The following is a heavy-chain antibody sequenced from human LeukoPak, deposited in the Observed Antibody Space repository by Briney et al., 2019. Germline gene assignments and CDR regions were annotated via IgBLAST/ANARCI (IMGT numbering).Heavy chain of an antibody. J-gene: IGHJ4*02. V-gene: IGHV4-4*07. CDR1: GGSISSYF. CDR3: ARDQRNYGSGSYPSRDYFDS. Sequence: SETLSLTCTVSGGSISSYFWSWIRQPAGKGLEWIGRVYTSGTSNYNPSLKSRVTMSVDTSKNQFSVKLRFVTAADSAMYYCARDQRNYGSGSYPSRDYFDSWGQGTLVTVSS. CDR2: VYTSGTS. D-gene: IGHD3-10*01.